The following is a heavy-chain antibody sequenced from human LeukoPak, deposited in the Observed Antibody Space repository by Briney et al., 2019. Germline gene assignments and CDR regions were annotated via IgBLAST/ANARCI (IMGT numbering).Heavy chain of an antibody. V-gene: IGHV3-23*01. CDR2: IKSNRATI. Sequence: GRSLTPSCPASGPTLTIQTTTCVSQAPRKGMEWVSSIKSNRATIRYADSVKGRFIISRDNSKNTLYLQMNALQVEDTAIYYWSTRESSGWLGSWGEGGLVTVSS. CDR3: STRESSGWLGS. CDR1: GPTLTIQT. J-gene: IGHJ1*01. D-gene: IGHD6-19*01.